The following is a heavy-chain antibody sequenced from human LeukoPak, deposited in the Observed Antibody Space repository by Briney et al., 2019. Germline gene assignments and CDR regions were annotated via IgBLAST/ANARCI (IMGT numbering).Heavy chain of an antibody. Sequence: SSETLSLTCTVSGGSISSSSYYWGWIRQPPGKGLEWIGSIYYSGSTYYNPSLKSRVTISVDTSKNQFSLKLSSVTAADTAVYYCASPKPRGLPAPRHDAFDIWGQGTMVTVSS. J-gene: IGHJ3*02. CDR1: GGSISSSSYY. D-gene: IGHD1-26*01. V-gene: IGHV4-39*01. CDR2: IYYSGST. CDR3: ASPKPRGLPAPRHDAFDI.